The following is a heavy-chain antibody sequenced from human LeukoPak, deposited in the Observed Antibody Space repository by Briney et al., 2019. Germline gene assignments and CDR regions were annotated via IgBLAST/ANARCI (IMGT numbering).Heavy chain of an antibody. CDR1: GYTLTELS. CDR2: FDPEDGET. J-gene: IGHJ5*02. V-gene: IGHV1-24*01. CDR3: ATTGYCSGGSCRLYWFDP. D-gene: IGHD2-15*01. Sequence: ASVKVSCKVSGYTLTELSMHWVLQAPGKGLEWMGGFDPEDGETIYAQKFQGRVTMTEDTSTDTAYMELSSLRSEDTAVYYCATTGYCSGGSCRLYWFDPWGQGTLVPVSS.